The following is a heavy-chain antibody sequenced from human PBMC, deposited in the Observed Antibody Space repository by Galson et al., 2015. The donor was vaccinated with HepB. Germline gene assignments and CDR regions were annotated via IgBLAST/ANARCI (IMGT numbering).Heavy chain of an antibody. CDR3: ARDHVVVPAAIDY. J-gene: IGHJ4*02. V-gene: IGHV1-46*03. Sequence: SVKVSCKASGYTFTSYYMHWVRQAPGQGLEWMGIINPSGGSTGYAQKFQGRVTMTRDTSTSTVYMELSSLRSEDTAVYYCARDHVVVPAAIDYWGQGTLVTVSS. CDR2: INPSGGST. CDR1: GYTFTSYY. D-gene: IGHD2-2*01.